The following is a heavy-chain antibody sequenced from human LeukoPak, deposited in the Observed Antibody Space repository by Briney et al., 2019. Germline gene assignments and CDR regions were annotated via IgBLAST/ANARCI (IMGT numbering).Heavy chain of an antibody. CDR3: ARSPLHFDY. J-gene: IGHJ4*02. CDR2: IKQDGSEK. CDR1: GFTFSSYG. Sequence: GGSLRLSCAASGFTFSSYGMHWVRQAPGKGLEWVANIKQDGSEKYYVDSVKGRFTISRDNAKNSLYLQMSSLRAEDTAVYYCARSPLHFDYWGQGTLVTVSS. V-gene: IGHV3-7*01.